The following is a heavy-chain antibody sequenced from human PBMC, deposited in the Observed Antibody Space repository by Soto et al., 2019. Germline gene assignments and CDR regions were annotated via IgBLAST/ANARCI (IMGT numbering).Heavy chain of an antibody. CDR3: ARVVRYFDTPYGMDV. D-gene: IGHD3-9*01. CDR1: GFTFSSYS. J-gene: IGHJ6*02. V-gene: IGHV3-23*01. Sequence: GGSLRLSCAASGFTFSSYSMNWVRQAPGKGLEWVSGIGGSGSNTYYADSVKGRFTISRDNSKNTLFLQMNSLRAEDTAEYYCARVVRYFDTPYGMDVWGQGTTVTVSS. CDR2: IGGSGSNT.